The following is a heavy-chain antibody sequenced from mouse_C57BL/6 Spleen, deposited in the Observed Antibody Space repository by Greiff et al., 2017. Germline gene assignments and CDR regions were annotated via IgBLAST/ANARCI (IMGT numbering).Heavy chain of an antibody. Sequence: QVHVKQSGAELAKPGASVKLSCKASGYTFTSYWMHWVKQRPGQGLEWIGYINPSSGYTKYNQKFKDKATLTAAKSSSTAYMQQSSLTYEDSAVYYCARPYYDYDGAWFAYWGQGTLVTVSA. CDR3: ARPYYDYDGAWFAY. J-gene: IGHJ3*01. D-gene: IGHD2-4*01. V-gene: IGHV1-7*01. CDR1: GYTFTSYW. CDR2: INPSSGYT.